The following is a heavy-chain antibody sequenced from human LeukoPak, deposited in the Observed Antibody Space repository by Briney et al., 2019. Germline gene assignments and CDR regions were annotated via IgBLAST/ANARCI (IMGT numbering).Heavy chain of an antibody. CDR2: ISYDGSNK. V-gene: IGHV3-30*18. J-gene: IGHJ4*02. D-gene: IGHD3-3*01. CDR3: AKDLSEGPYSPGYDFWSGYYTLDY. Sequence: PGRSLRLSCAASGFTFSSYGMHWVRQAPGKGLEWVAVISYDGSNKYYADSVKGRFTISRDNSKNTLYLQMNSLRAEDTAVYYCAKDLSEGPYSPGYDFWSGYYTLDYWGQGTLVTVSS. CDR1: GFTFSSYG.